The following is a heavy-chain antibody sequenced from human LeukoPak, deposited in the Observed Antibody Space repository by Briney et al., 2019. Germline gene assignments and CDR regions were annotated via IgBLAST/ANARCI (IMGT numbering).Heavy chain of an antibody. J-gene: IGHJ4*02. D-gene: IGHD3-10*01. CDR1: GFTFSSYA. CDR3: AKDLSVPRRFGELLYYFDY. Sequence: PGGSLRLSCAAYGFTFSSYAMSWVRQAPGKGLEWVSAISGSGGSTYYADSVKGRFTISRDNSKNTLYLQMNSLRAEDTAVYYCAKDLSVPRRFGELLYYFDYWGQGTLVTVSS. CDR2: ISGSGGST. V-gene: IGHV3-23*01.